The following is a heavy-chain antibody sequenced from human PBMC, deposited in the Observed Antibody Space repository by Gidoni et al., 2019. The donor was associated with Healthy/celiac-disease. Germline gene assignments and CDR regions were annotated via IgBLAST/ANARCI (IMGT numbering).Heavy chain of an antibody. D-gene: IGHD6-19*01. V-gene: IGHV3-23*01. Sequence: EVQLLESGGGLVQPGGSLRLYCAASGFTFSSYAMSWVRQAPVKGLEWVSAISGSGGSTYYADSVKGRFTISRDNSKNTLYLQMNSLRAEDTAVYYCAKDGSIAVAGFDPWGQGTLVTVSS. CDR1: GFTFSSYA. J-gene: IGHJ5*02. CDR3: AKDGSIAVAGFDP. CDR2: ISGSGGST.